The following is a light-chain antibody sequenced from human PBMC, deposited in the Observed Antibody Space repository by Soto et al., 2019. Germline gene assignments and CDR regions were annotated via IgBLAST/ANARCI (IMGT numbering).Light chain of an antibody. CDR2: GVT. J-gene: IGLJ3*02. CDR3: SSYTSSYTWI. V-gene: IGLV2-14*03. CDR1: TNDVGGYNY. Sequence: LTQPASVSGSPGQSITISCSGTTNDVGGYNYVSWYQQHPGKAPKLLIYGVTDRPSGVSSRFSGSKSGNAASLTISGLQAEDEGDYYCSSYTSSYTWIFGGGTKVTVL.